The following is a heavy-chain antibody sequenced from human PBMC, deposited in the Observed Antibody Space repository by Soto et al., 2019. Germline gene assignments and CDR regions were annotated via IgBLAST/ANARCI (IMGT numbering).Heavy chain of an antibody. D-gene: IGHD3-22*01. J-gene: IGHJ4*01. V-gene: IGHV3-30-3*01. Sequence: GGSLRVSCAASGFTFGSFAMHWVRQAPGKGLEWVAVISYDGGNRYYADSVKGRFTISRDNFKNTLYLQMNSLRAEDTAVYYCARDPDINAYYVFDYWGQGTLVTVSS. CDR1: GFTFGSFA. CDR2: ISYDGGNR. CDR3: ARDPDINAYYVFDY.